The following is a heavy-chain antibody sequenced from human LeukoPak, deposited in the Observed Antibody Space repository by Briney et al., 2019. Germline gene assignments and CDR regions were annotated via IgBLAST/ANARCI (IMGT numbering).Heavy chain of an antibody. CDR3: AKDLLDRNGDYPGWFDP. D-gene: IGHD4-17*01. Sequence: PGGSLRLSCAASGFTFSSYAMSWVRQAPGKGLEWVSAISGSGGSTYYADSVKGRFTISRDNSKNTLYLQMNSLRAEDTAVYYCAKDLLDRNGDYPGWFDPWGQGTLVTVSS. CDR1: GFTFSSYA. J-gene: IGHJ5*02. CDR2: ISGSGGST. V-gene: IGHV3-23*01.